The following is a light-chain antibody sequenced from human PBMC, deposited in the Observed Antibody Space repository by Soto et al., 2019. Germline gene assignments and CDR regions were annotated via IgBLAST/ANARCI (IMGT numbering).Light chain of an antibody. CDR1: SSDVGNDNF. V-gene: IGLV2-14*01. CDR2: EVS. J-gene: IGLJ2*01. CDR3: NSYTNSSAVV. Sequence: QSALTQPASVSGSPGQSITISCTGTSSDVGNDNFVSWYQHHPGKAPKLIIYEVSYRPSGVSHRFSGSKSGNTASLTISGLQAEDEADYYCNSYTNSSAVVFGGGTKVTVL.